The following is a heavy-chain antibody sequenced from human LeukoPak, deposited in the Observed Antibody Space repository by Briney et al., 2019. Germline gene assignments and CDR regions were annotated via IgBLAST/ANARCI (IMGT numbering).Heavy chain of an antibody. J-gene: IGHJ6*02. D-gene: IGHD6-13*01. V-gene: IGHV1-2*02. CDR3: ARGKSSSWYGDYYYGMDV. CDR1: GYTFTGCN. Sequence: ASVTLSCNASGYTFTGCNMHWVRHGSGQGLGRMGWINPNSGGTNYAQKFQGRVTMTRDTSISTAYMELSRLRSDDTAVYYCARGKSSSWYGDYYYGMDVWGQGTTVTVSS. CDR2: INPNSGGT.